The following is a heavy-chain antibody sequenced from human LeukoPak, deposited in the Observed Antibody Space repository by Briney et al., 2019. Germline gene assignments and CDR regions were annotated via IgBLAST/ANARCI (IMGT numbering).Heavy chain of an antibody. CDR2: INHSGST. Sequence: SSETLSLTCAVYGGSFSGYYWSWIRQPPGKGLEWIGEINHSGSTNYNPSRMSRVTISVDTSKNQFSLKLSSVTAADTAVYYCARHLGCSGGSCYPNNWFDPWGQGTLVTVSS. J-gene: IGHJ5*02. CDR3: ARHLGCSGGSCYPNNWFDP. CDR1: GGSFSGYY. D-gene: IGHD2-15*01. V-gene: IGHV4-34*01.